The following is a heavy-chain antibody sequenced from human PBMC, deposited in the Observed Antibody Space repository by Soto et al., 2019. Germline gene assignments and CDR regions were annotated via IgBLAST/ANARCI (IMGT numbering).Heavy chain of an antibody. CDR1: GFTFSIYS. CDR3: STWSGFGDA. D-gene: IGHD3-10*01. Sequence: WGALLVSCASSGFTFSIYSMNWVRQAPGKGLEWVSGISDSGGNTWYADSVNGRFTISRDNSKNTLFLQMNSLRAEDTAVYFCSTWSGFGDAWGQGTLVTVSS. CDR2: ISDSGGNT. V-gene: IGHV3-23*01. J-gene: IGHJ5*02.